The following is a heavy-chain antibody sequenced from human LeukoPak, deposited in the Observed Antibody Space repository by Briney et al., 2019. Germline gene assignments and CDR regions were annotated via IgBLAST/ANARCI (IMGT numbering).Heavy chain of an antibody. CDR3: ARWVTTQGTFDI. J-gene: IGHJ3*02. V-gene: IGHV4-4*07. D-gene: IGHD1-1*01. CDR1: GGSISTYY. CDR2: IYTSGST. Sequence: SETLSLTCTVSGGSISTYYWIWIRQPAGKGLEWIGRIYTSGSTNYTSSLKSRVTLSLDTSKNQFSLKLTSVTAADTAVYYCARWVTTQGTFDIWGQGTMVTVSS.